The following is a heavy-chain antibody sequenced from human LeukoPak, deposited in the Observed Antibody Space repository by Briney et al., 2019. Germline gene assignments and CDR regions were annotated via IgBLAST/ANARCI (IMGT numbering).Heavy chain of an antibody. V-gene: IGHV3-23*01. Sequence: GGSLRLSCAASGFTFSSYAMSWVRQAPGKGLEWVSTISGSGGSTYYAESVKGHFTISRDKSKNTVYLQMNSLRAEDTAVYYCAKERGQGSAVDYWGQGTLVTVSS. CDR1: GFTFSSYA. D-gene: IGHD2-15*01. CDR3: AKERGQGSAVDY. J-gene: IGHJ4*02. CDR2: ISGSGGST.